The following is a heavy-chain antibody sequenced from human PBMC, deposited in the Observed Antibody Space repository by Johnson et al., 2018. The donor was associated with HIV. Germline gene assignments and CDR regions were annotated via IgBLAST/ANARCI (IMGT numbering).Heavy chain of an antibody. J-gene: IGHJ3*02. CDR3: ASWNIAARPVGAFDS. V-gene: IGHV3-53*01. Sequence: VQLVESGGGLIQPGGSLRLSCAASGFTVSSNYMSWVRQAPGKGLEWVSVIYSGGSTYYADSVKGRFTISRDNSKNTLYLQMNSLRAEDTAVYYCASWNIAARPVGAFDSWGQGTMVTVSS. CDR2: IYSGGST. CDR1: GFTVSSNY. D-gene: IGHD6-6*01.